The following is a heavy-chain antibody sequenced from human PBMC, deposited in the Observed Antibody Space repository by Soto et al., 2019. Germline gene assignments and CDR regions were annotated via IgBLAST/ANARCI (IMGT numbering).Heavy chain of an antibody. J-gene: IGHJ4*02. CDR3: ARSGYYSGSGSYYFRRDFDC. D-gene: IGHD3-10*01. Sequence: LRLSVTGSWLTFGDSTMNCVRQAPLKGLEWVGFIEDKAYGVTREYAASAIGRFSISRDDSKSVAHLQMNSLKTEDTALYYRARSGYYSGSGSYYFRRDFDCYRQETLVRVSS. V-gene: IGHV3-49*04. CDR2: IEDKAYGVTR. CDR1: WLTFGDST.